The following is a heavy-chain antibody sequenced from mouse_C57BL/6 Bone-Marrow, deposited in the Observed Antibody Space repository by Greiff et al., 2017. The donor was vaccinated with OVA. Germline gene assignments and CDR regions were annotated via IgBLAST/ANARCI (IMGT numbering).Heavy chain of an antibody. CDR2: IWTGGGT. D-gene: IGHD3-3*01. V-gene: IGHV2-9-1*01. CDR1: GFSLTSYA. Sequence: QVQLKQSGPGLVAPSHSLSITCTVSGFSLTSYAISWVRQPPGKGLEWLGVIWTGGGTNYNSALKSRLSIIKDNSKSHVFLRMTSLQTDDTARYYCARAGLYDMDYWGQGTSVTVSS. J-gene: IGHJ4*01. CDR3: ARAGLYDMDY.